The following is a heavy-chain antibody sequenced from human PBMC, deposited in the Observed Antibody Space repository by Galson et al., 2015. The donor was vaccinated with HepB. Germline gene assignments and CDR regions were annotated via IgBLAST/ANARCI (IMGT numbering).Heavy chain of an antibody. CDR3: ASKVAVAGTIYYYYGMDV. D-gene: IGHD6-19*01. V-gene: IGHV5-51*03. CDR1: GYSFTSYW. Sequence: QSGAEVKKPGESLKTSCKGSGYSFTSYWIGWVRQMPGKGLEWMGIIYPGDSDTRYSPSFQGQVTISAGKSISTAYLQWSSLKASDTAMYYCASKVAVAGTIYYYYGMDVWGQGTTVTVSS. J-gene: IGHJ6*02. CDR2: IYPGDSDT.